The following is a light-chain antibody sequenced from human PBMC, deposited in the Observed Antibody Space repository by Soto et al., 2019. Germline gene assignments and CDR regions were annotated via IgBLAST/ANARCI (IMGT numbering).Light chain of an antibody. J-gene: IGLJ1*01. Sequence: ALTQPASVSGSPGQSITISCTGTSSDVGSYNVVSWYQQHPGKAPKLLIYEVSKRPSGVSDRFSGSKSGNTASLTISGLQAEDEADYHCCSYAGSSSAYVFGTGTKVTV. CDR1: SSDVGSYNV. CDR2: EVS. CDR3: CSYAGSSSAYV. V-gene: IGLV2-23*02.